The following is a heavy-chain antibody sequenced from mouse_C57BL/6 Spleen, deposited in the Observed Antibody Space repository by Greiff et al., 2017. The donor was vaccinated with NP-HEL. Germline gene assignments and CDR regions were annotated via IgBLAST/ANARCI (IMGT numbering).Heavy chain of an antibody. CDR1: GYTFTSYW. D-gene: IGHD2-1*01. Sequence: VQLQQSGAELVKPGASVKLSCKASGYTFTSYWMHWVKQRPGQGLEWIGMIHPNSGSTNYNEKFKSKATLTVDKSSSTAYMQLSSLTSEDSAVYYCARPNFGNWGDFDYWGQGTTLTVSS. CDR2: IHPNSGST. J-gene: IGHJ2*01. CDR3: ARPNFGNWGDFDY. V-gene: IGHV1-64*01.